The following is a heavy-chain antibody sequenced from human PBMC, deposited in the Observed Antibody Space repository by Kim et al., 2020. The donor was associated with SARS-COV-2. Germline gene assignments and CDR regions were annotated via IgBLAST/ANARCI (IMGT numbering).Heavy chain of an antibody. J-gene: IGHJ6*02. V-gene: IGHV1-46*01. Sequence: ASVKVSCKASGYTFTSYYMHWVRQAPGQGLEWMGIINPSGGSTSYAQKFQGRVTMTRDTSTSTVYMELSSLRSEDTAGYYCARDPTTVVTMYYYYGMDVWGQGTTVTVSS. CDR2: INPSGGST. D-gene: IGHD4-17*01. CDR1: GYTFTSYY. CDR3: ARDPTTVVTMYYYYGMDV.